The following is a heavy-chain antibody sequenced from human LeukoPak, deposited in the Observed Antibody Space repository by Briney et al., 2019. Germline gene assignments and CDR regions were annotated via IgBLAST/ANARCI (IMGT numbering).Heavy chain of an antibody. CDR1: GYTFNSYG. J-gene: IGHJ4*02. CDR2: ISAYNGHT. D-gene: IGHD4-23*01. CDR3: ARDWELRWSQGAFDY. Sequence: ASVKVSCKASGYTFNSYGISWVRQAPGQGLEWMGWISAYNGHTNYAQKFQGRVTMTTDTSTSTAYMDLRSLRSDDTAVYYCARDWELRWSQGAFDYWGQGSLVTVSS. V-gene: IGHV1-18*01.